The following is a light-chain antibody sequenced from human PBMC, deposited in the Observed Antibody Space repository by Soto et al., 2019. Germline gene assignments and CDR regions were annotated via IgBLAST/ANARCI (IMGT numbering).Light chain of an antibody. V-gene: IGKV3-15*01. Sequence: EVVMTQSPDTLSVSPGERATLSFRASQSVSSNLAGYQQKLGQAPRLLIYGASTRATGISAKFSGSGSGTDFTLTISCLQSEDFATYYCQQYYSYPRTFGQGTRLQI. CDR1: QSVSSN. CDR2: GAS. J-gene: IGKJ5*01. CDR3: QQYYSYPRT.